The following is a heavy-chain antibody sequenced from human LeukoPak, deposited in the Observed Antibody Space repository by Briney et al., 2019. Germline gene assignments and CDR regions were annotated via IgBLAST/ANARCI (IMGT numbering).Heavy chain of an antibody. CDR2: IYSGGST. J-gene: IGHJ3*02. CDR1: GFTVSSNY. CDR3: ARGYNDYGDFDAFDI. Sequence: GGSLRLSCAASGFTVSSNYMSWVRQAPGKGLEWVSVIYSGGSTYYADSVKGRFTISRDNSKNTLYLQMDSLRAEDTAVYYCARGYNDYGDFDAFDIWGQGTMVTVSS. V-gene: IGHV3-66*02. D-gene: IGHD4-17*01.